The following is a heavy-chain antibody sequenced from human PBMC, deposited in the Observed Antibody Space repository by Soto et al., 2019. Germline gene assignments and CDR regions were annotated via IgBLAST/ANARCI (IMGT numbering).Heavy chain of an antibody. V-gene: IGHV3-33*08. J-gene: IGHJ5*02. CDR2: IWYDGSNK. Sequence: PGGSLRLSCAASGFTFSSYGMYWVRQAPGKGLEWVAVIWYDGSNKYYEDSVKGRFTISRDNSKNTLYLQMNSLRAEDTAVYYCARDWAQYSNAENWFDPWGQGTLVTVSS. D-gene: IGHD5-18*01. CDR3: ARDWAQYSNAENWFDP. CDR1: GFTFSSYG.